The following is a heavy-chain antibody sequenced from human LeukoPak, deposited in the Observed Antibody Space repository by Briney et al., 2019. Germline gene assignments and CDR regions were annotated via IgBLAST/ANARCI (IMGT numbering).Heavy chain of an antibody. CDR2: IISAFGPA. D-gene: IGHD7-27*01. V-gene: IGHV1-69*01. CDR1: GGTFSNHV. Sequence: GSSVKVSCKASGGTFSNHVMTWVRQAPGQGLEWMGGIISAFGPANYAQKFQGRVTITADESINTAYMELSSLRSEDTAVYYCARAPRSWGFDYWGQGTLVTVSS. CDR3: ARAPRSWGFDY. J-gene: IGHJ4*02.